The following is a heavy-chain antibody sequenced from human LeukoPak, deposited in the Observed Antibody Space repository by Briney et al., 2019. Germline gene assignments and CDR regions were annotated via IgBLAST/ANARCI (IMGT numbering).Heavy chain of an antibody. CDR2: ISWNSGDI. Sequence: GGSLRLSCAASGFTFDDYAMHWVRQAPGKGLDWVSGISWNSGDIVYADSVKGRFTISRDNAENSLYLQMNSLTSEDTALYYCAKSRYYDILTGQTYYFDYWGQGTLVTVSS. CDR1: GFTFDDYA. V-gene: IGHV3-9*01. D-gene: IGHD3-9*01. CDR3: AKSRYYDILTGQTYYFDY. J-gene: IGHJ4*02.